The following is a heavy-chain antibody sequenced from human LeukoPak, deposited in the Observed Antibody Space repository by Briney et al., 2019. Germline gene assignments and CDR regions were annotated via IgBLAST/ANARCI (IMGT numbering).Heavy chain of an antibody. CDR1: GFTFSSYA. D-gene: IGHD5-12*01. J-gene: IGHJ4*02. CDR3: AKAVATTCLFDY. Sequence: PGGSLRLSCAASGFTFSSYAMSWVRQAPGKGLEWVSGISGSGDSPYYADSVIGRFTISRDNSKNTLYLQMNSLRAEDTAVYYCAKAVATTCLFDYWGQGTLVAVSS. V-gene: IGHV3-23*01. CDR2: ISGSGDSP.